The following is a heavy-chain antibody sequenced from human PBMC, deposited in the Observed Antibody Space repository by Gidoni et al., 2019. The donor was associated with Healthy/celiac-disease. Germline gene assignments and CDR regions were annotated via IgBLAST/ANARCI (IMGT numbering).Heavy chain of an antibody. V-gene: IGHV4-59*08. CDR2: IYYSGST. D-gene: IGHD3-9*01. J-gene: IGHJ4*02. CDR3: ARRGRDYDILTGYFDY. Sequence: QVQLQESGPGLVKPSETLSLTCPVPAGSISSYYWSWIRQPPGKGLEWIGYIYYSGSTNYTPSLKSRVTISVDTSKNQFSLKLSSVTAADTAVYYCARRGRDYDILTGYFDYWGQGTLVTVSS. CDR1: AGSISSYY.